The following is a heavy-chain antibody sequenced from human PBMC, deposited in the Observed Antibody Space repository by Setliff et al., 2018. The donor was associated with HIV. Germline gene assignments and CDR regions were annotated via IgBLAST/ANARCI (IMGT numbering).Heavy chain of an antibody. Sequence: PSETLSLTCTVSGGSISSGSYYWNWIRQPAGKGLEWVGQISTGGATDYNSSLKSRVTMSVDTSKNQFSLKLSSVTAADTAVYYCVRRVDTGMISPLAYFDYWGQGTLVTVSS. CDR3: VRRVDTGMISPLAYFDY. CDR1: GGSISSGSYY. D-gene: IGHD5-18*01. V-gene: IGHV4-61*09. CDR2: ISTGGAT. J-gene: IGHJ4*02.